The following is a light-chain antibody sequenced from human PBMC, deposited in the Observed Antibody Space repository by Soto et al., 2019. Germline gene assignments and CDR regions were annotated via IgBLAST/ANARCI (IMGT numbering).Light chain of an antibody. CDR2: AAS. CDR1: QAISTS. Sequence: DIQMTQSPSSLSASVGDRVTISCRASQAISTSLNWYQQKPGKAPKLLIYAASSLQTGVPSRFTGSGSATYFTLTISSLHPEDFVVYYCRQYGSSPPASWTFGQGTKVEIK. J-gene: IGKJ1*01. V-gene: IGKV1-39*01. CDR3: RQYGSSPPASWT.